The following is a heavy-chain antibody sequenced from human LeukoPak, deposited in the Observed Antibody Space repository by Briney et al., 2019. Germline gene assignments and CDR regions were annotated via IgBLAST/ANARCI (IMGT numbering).Heavy chain of an antibody. V-gene: IGHV4-39*01. J-gene: IGHJ6*03. CDR1: GGSISSSSYY. Sequence: SSETLSLTCTVSGGSISSSSYYWGWIRQPPGKGLEWIGSIYYSGSTYYNPSLKSRVTISVDTSKNQFSLKLSSVTAADMAVYYCARHISQLLDYYYYYMDVWGKGTTVTVSS. CDR3: ARHISQLLDYYYYYMDV. CDR2: IYYSGST. D-gene: IGHD2-2*01.